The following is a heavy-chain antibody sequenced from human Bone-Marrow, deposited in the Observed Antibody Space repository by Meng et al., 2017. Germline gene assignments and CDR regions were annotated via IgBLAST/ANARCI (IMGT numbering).Heavy chain of an antibody. Sequence: GGSLRLSCAASGFTLSNAWMTWVRQAPGKGLEWIGRMKSNVAGETVDYAAAVKGRFFISRDDSEITFYLQMNSLKTEDKAVYYCSGHVVYWGHGTLVTVSS. CDR1: GFTLSNAW. CDR2: MKSNVAGETV. V-gene: IGHV3-15*01. J-gene: IGHJ4*01. CDR3: SGHVVY.